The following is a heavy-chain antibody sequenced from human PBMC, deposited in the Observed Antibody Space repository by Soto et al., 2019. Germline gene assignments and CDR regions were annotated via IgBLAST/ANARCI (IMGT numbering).Heavy chain of an antibody. D-gene: IGHD6-19*01. V-gene: IGHV3-23*01. CDR3: AEEWTSGWSLDY. CDR1: GFTFSTYA. J-gene: IGHJ4*02. Sequence: EVQLLESGGGLVQPGGSLRLSCAASGFTFSTYAMNWVRQAPGKGLEWVSGISGSGDSTYYADSVKGRFTVSRDNSKNTLYLQMNSLIAEDTAVFYCAEEWTSGWSLDYWGQGTLVTVSS. CDR2: ISGSGDST.